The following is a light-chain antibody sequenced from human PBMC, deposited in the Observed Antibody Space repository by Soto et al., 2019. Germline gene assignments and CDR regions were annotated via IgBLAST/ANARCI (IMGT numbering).Light chain of an antibody. J-gene: IGLJ1*01. CDR1: SGDVGGYND. Sequence: QPASVSGSPGQSITISCTGTSGDVGGYNDVSWYQQHPGKAPELIIYEVSNRPAGVSNRFSGSKSGNTASLTISGLQAEDEADYYCSSYTTNSPYVFGTGTKVTVL. CDR2: EVS. CDR3: SSYTTNSPYV. V-gene: IGLV2-14*01.